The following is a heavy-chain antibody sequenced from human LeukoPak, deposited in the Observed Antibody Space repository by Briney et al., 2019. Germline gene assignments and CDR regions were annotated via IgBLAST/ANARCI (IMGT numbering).Heavy chain of an antibody. D-gene: IGHD1-26*01. Sequence: SETLSLTCTVSGGFISSSSYYWGWLRQPPGKGLEWIGSIYYSGNSYYNPSLKSRVTMSVDTSKNQFSLKVSSVTAADTAVYYCAGPAGTYWYFDLWGRGTLVTVSS. V-gene: IGHV4-39*07. CDR3: AGPAGTYWYFDL. CDR1: GGFISSSSYY. J-gene: IGHJ2*01. CDR2: IYYSGNS.